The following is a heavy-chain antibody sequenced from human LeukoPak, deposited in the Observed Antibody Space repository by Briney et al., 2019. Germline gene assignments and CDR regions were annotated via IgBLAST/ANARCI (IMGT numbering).Heavy chain of an antibody. V-gene: IGHV4-59*01. Sequence: SETLSLTCTVSGGSISSYYWSWIRQPPGKGLEWIGYIYYSGSTNYNPSLKSRVTISVDTSKNQFSLKLSSVTAADTAVYYCAREALRGGYDNYYYYYMDVWGKGTTVTVSS. CDR3: AREALRGGYDNYYYYYMDV. CDR1: GGSISSYY. J-gene: IGHJ6*03. D-gene: IGHD5-12*01. CDR2: IYYSGST.